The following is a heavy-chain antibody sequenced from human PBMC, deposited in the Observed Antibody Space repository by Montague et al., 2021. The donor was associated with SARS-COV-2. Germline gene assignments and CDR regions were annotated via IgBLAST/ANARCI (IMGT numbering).Heavy chain of an antibody. CDR3: ARPGDGIVPSPILGLGPYYSFYYMDA. D-gene: IGHD2-2*02. Sequence: SETLSLTCAVFGESFSRYYWSWIRQPPGKGLEWIGEISQSGNTKXNPSLQSRVSISLDTSRNQFSLKVSSVTAADTAIYYCARPGDGIVPSPILGLGPYYSFYYMDAWSKGTTVTVSS. V-gene: IGHV4-34*01. CDR1: GESFSRYY. J-gene: IGHJ6*03. CDR2: ISQSGNT.